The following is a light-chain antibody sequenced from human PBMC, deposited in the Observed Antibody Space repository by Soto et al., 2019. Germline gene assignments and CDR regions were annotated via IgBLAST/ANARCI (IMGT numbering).Light chain of an antibody. CDR3: QKYNGAPRFT. J-gene: IGKJ3*01. Sequence: DIQMTQSPSSLSASVGDRVTITCRARQGIIEYLAWYQQKPGKVPKLLIYAAATLQSGVPSRFSGSGSGTDFTLAISILQTADVANYYGQKYNGAPRFTFGPGTKVDIK. V-gene: IGKV1-27*01. CDR1: QGIIEY. CDR2: AAA.